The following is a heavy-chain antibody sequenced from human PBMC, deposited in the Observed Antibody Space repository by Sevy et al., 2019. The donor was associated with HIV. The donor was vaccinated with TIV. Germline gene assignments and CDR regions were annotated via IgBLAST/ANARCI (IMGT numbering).Heavy chain of an antibody. V-gene: IGHV3-23*01. CDR2: ISGSGGST. D-gene: IGHD1-1*01. J-gene: IGHJ6*03. CDR3: AKDGNPAAVYYYMDV. Sequence: GGSLRLSCAASGFTFSSYAMSWVRQAPGKGLEWVSAISGSGGSTYYADSVKGRFTISRDNSKNTLYPQMNSLRAEDTAVYYCAKDGNPAAVYYYMDVWGKGTTVTVSS. CDR1: GFTFSSYA.